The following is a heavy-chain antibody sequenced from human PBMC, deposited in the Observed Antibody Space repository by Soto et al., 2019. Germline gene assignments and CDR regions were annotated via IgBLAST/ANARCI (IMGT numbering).Heavy chain of an antibody. J-gene: IGHJ4*02. CDR3: ARGGTIFGVVIQPYYFDY. D-gene: IGHD3-3*01. V-gene: IGHV4-34*01. CDR1: GGSFSGYY. CDR2: INHSGST. Sequence: QVQLQQWGAGLLKPSETLSLTCAVYGGSFSGYYWSWIRQPPGKGLEWIGEINHSGSTNYNPSLTSRVTLSVDTSKNQFSLKLSSVTAADTAVYYCARGGTIFGVVIQPYYFDYWGQGTLVIVSS.